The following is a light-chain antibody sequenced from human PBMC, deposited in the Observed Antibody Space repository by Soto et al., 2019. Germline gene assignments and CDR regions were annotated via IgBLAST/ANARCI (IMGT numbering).Light chain of an antibody. CDR3: MQGTHWLGT. CDR1: QSLVYNDGNTY. Sequence: DDVMTQSPLSLPVTLGQPASISCRSSQSLVYNDGNTYLDWFQQRPGQSPRRLIYEVSNWDSGVPDRFSGIGSGTDFTLKISRVEAEDVGVYYCMQGTHWLGTFGQGTKVEIK. V-gene: IGKV2D-30*01. J-gene: IGKJ1*01. CDR2: EVS.